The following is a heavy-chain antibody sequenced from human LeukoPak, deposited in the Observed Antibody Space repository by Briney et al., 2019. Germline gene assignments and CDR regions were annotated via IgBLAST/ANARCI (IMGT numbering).Heavy chain of an antibody. V-gene: IGHV3-23*01. J-gene: IGHJ4*02. CDR1: EFTFSSYA. CDR3: AKDLTGHTTPLFDY. D-gene: IGHD3-9*01. CDR2: ISASGGTT. Sequence: GGSLRLPCAASEFTFSSYAMSWVRQAPGKGLEWVSCISASGGTTYYADSVKGRFTISRDNSRNTLYLQMNSLRAEDTAVYYCAKDLTGHTTPLFDYWGQGTLVIVSS.